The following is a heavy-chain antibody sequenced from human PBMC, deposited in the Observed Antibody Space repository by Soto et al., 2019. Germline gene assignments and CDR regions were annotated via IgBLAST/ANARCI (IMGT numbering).Heavy chain of an antibody. D-gene: IGHD6-25*01. V-gene: IGHV3-11*06. CDR2: ISSSGAYT. CDR1: GFTFSDYY. CDR3: ARESGGMDV. Sequence: GGSLRLSCAVSGFTFSDYYMSWIRQAPGKGLEWVSWISSSGAYTNYADSVKGRFTISRDNAKNSLYLQINSLRAEDTAVYYCARESGGMDVWVQGTTVTVSS. J-gene: IGHJ6*02.